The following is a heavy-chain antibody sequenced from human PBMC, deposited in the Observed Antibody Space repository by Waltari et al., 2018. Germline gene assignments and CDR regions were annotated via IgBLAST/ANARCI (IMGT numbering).Heavy chain of an antibody. CDR2: IKQDGSEK. Sequence: EVQLVESGGGLVQPGGSLRLSCVVSGFTFSSYWMRWVRQAPGKALEWVANIKQDGSEKYFVGSVEGRFTISRDNANNSLYLQMNSLRAEDTAVYYCAREKDVITFDVWGKGTTVTVSS. CDR3: AREKDVITFDV. D-gene: IGHD3-16*01. J-gene: IGHJ6*04. V-gene: IGHV3-7*03. CDR1: GFTFSSYW.